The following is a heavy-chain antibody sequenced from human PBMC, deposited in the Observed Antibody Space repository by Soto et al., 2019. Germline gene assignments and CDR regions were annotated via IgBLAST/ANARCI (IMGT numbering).Heavy chain of an antibody. CDR2: IYYSGST. V-gene: IGHV4-59*01. CDR3: ARELKTDYGDVDAFDI. J-gene: IGHJ3*02. D-gene: IGHD4-17*01. Sequence: KGLEWIGYIYYSGSTNYNPSLKSRVTISVDTSKNQFSLKLSSVTAADTAVYYCARELKTDYGDVDAFDIWGQGTMVTVS.